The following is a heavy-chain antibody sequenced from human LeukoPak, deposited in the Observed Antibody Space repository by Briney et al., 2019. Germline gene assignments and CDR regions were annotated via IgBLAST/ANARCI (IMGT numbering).Heavy chain of an antibody. V-gene: IGHV4-59*08. CDR3: ARRAYAHFDY. D-gene: IGHD2-2*01. J-gene: IGHJ4*02. Sequence: SETLSLTCTVSGGSISSYYWSWIRQPPGEGLEWIGYIYYSGSTNYNPSLKSRVTISVDTSKNQFSLKLSSVTAADTAVYYCARRAYAHFDYWGQGTLVTVSS. CDR1: GGSISSYY. CDR2: IYYSGST.